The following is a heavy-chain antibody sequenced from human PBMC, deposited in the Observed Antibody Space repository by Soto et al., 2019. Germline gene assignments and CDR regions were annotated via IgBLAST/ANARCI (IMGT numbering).Heavy chain of an antibody. Sequence: QVQLVQSGAEVKEPGSSVKVSCKVSGGTFSSQTINWVRQVPGQGLEWMGSVIPIIGEGKYAQSFLGRVTITADRSTSPAYMEVRSLRSEDTAVYYCARPAVNDLDADSSAFDIWGQGTMVTVSS. CDR2: VIPIIGEG. D-gene: IGHD1-1*01. CDR3: ARPAVNDLDADSSAFDI. J-gene: IGHJ3*02. CDR1: GGTFSSQT. V-gene: IGHV1-69*02.